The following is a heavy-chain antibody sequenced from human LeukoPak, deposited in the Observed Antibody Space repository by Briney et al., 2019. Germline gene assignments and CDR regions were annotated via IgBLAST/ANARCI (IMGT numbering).Heavy chain of an antibody. CDR2: IYYSGST. CDR1: GGSISSSSYY. D-gene: IGHD3-3*01. CDR3: ARDSFYDGFDY. J-gene: IGHJ4*02. V-gene: IGHV4-39*02. Sequence: SETLSLTCTVSGGSISSSSYYWGWIRQPPGKGLEWIGSIYYSGSTYYNPSLKSRVTISVDTSKNQFSLKLSSVTAADTAVYYCARDSFYDGFDYWGQGTLVTVSS.